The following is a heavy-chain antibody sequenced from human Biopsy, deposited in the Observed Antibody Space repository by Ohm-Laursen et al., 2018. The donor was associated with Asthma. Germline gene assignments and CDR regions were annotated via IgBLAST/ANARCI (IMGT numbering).Heavy chain of an antibody. CDR2: INVVIGTT. D-gene: IGHD2-2*01. V-gene: IGHV1-69*13. J-gene: IGHJ4*02. CDR3: ARKAGSCISRTCYSLDF. CDR1: GCTFNTYV. Sequence: GASVKVSCKSLGCTFNTYVIGWVRQAPGQGLEWMGGINVVIGTTTYPQKFQDRVTITADDSTSTVYMELSSLRSEDTAVYYCARKAGSCISRTCYSLDFWGQGTLVTVSS.